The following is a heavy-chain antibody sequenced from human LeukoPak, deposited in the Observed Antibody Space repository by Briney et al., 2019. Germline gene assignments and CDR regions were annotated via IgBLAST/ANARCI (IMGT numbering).Heavy chain of an antibody. CDR1: GSTFSKYW. J-gene: IGHJ4*02. Sequence: AGGSLRLSCAASGSTFSKYWMLWVRQAPGKGLESVSRINTDGTVTTYADSVKGRFTVSRDNADNTMFLQMNSVRDEGTAVYYCATKQWLAPPPDSWGQGTPVTVSS. CDR3: ATKQWLAPPPDS. D-gene: IGHD6-19*01. CDR2: INTDGTVT. V-gene: IGHV3-74*01.